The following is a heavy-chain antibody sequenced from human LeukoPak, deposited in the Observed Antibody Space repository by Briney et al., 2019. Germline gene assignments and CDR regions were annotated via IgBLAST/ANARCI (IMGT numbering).Heavy chain of an antibody. J-gene: IGHJ4*02. CDR1: GGSISSSSYY. Sequence: PSETLSLTCTVSGGSISSSSYYWGWIRQPPGKGLEWIGSIYYSGSTYYNPSLKSRVTISVDTSKNQFSLKLSSVTAADTAVYYCARAESSSFYWGQGTLVTVSS. V-gene: IGHV4-39*07. CDR2: IYYSGST. D-gene: IGHD6-13*01. CDR3: ARAESSSFY.